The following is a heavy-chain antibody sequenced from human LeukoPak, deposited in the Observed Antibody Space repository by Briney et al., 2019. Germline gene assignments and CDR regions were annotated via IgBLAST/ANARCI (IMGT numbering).Heavy chain of an antibody. J-gene: IGHJ4*02. CDR2: ISYDGSNK. Sequence: PGGSLRLSCAASGFTFSSYGMHWVRQAPGKGLEWVAVISYDGSNKYYAGSVKGRFTISRDNSKNTLYLQMNSLRAEDTAVYYCARATCGSCPFDFWGRGTLVTVSS. V-gene: IGHV3-30*03. CDR1: GFTFSSYG. D-gene: IGHD5-12*01. CDR3: ARATCGSCPFDF.